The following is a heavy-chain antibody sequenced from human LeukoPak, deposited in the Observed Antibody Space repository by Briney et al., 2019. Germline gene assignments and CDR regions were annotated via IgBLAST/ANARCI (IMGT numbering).Heavy chain of an antibody. Sequence: SGGSLRLSCAASGFTFSSYWMHWVRQAPGKGLVWVSRINSDGSSTSYADSVKGRFTISRDNAKNTLYLQMNGLRAEDTAVYYCARDLGNDYDFWSGYYTFDYWGQGTLVTVSS. V-gene: IGHV3-74*01. D-gene: IGHD3-3*01. CDR1: GFTFSSYW. CDR2: INSDGSST. CDR3: ARDLGNDYDFWSGYYTFDY. J-gene: IGHJ4*02.